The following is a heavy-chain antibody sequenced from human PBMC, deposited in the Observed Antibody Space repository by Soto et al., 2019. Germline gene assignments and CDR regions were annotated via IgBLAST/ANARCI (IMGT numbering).Heavy chain of an antibody. J-gene: IGHJ4*02. CDR3: ARGPDRSGFYLFDY. CDR1: GGTFSNHA. CDR2: VIPLSGTT. V-gene: IGHV1-69*13. Sequence: SVKVSCKASGGTFSNHAISWVRQAPGQGPEWMGGVIPLSGTTNYAQKFQGRVTITADESMTTAYMELSSLRYEDTAVYYCARGPDRSGFYLFDYWGQGTLVTVSS. D-gene: IGHD3-22*01.